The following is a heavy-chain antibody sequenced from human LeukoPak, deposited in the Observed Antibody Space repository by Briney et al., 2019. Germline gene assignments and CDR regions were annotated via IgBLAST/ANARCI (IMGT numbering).Heavy chain of an antibody. V-gene: IGHV4-34*01. Sequence: SETLSLTCAVCGGSFSGYYWSWIRQPPGKGLEWIGEINHSGSTNYNPSLKSRVTISVDTSKNQFSLKLSSVTAADTAVYYCARVIGSSFAERIDYWGQGTLVTVSS. CDR1: GGSFSGYY. CDR2: INHSGST. CDR3: ARVIGSSFAERIDY. D-gene: IGHD6-13*01. J-gene: IGHJ4*02.